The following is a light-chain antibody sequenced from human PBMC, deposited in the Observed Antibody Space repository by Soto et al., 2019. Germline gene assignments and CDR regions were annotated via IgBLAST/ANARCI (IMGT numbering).Light chain of an antibody. V-gene: IGKV1-5*01. J-gene: IGKJ1*01. CDR3: QQYNSYWWT. CDR2: DAS. CDR1: QSISSW. Sequence: DIQMTQSPSTLSASVGDRVTITCRASQSISSWLAWYQQKPGKAPKLLIYDASSLESGVPSRFSGSGYGTEFTLTISSLQPDDFATYYCQQYNSYWWTFGQGTKV.